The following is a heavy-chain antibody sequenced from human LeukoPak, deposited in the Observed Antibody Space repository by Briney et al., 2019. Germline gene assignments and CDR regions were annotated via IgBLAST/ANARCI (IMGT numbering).Heavy chain of an antibody. CDR1: GYTFTSYY. CDR3: AREAYRSNDNNWFDP. J-gene: IGHJ5*02. Sequence: GASVKVSCKASGYTFTSYYIHWVRQAPGQGLEWMGIINPSGGSTSYAQKFQGRVTMTRDTSTSTVYMELSSLRSEDTAVYYCAREAYRSNDNNWFDPWGQGTPVTVSS. V-gene: IGHV1-46*01. D-gene: IGHD4-11*01. CDR2: INPSGGST.